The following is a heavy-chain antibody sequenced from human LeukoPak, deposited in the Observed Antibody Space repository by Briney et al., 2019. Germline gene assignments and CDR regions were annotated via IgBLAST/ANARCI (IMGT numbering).Heavy chain of an antibody. CDR2: ITSGGDYI. CDR1: GFTFNTFN. J-gene: IGHJ5*02. D-gene: IGHD3-9*01. CDR3: ARGHYDVLAASYRWPPDT. V-gene: IGHV3-21*04. Sequence: GGSLRLSCAASGFTFNTFNMNWVRQAPGKGLEWVSSITSGGDYIYYADSVKGRFTTSRDNAKNSLSLQLNSPRVEDTAVYYWARGHYDVLAASYRWPPDTWGKEPRVTVPS.